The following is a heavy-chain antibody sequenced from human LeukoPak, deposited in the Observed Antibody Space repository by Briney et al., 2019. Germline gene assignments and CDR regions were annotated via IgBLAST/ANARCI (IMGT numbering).Heavy chain of an antibody. Sequence: GGSLRLSCAASGFSFSSYEMSWVRQAPGKGRGWVSGIRTSGDSTNYADSVKGGFTISRDNARDTLYIKMNSLRAEDTAVYYCAKGLFDSSGYSEHFDYWGQGTQVTVSS. D-gene: IGHD3-22*01. CDR3: AKGLFDSSGYSEHFDY. V-gene: IGHV3-23*01. CDR1: GFSFSSYE. J-gene: IGHJ4*02. CDR2: IRTSGDST.